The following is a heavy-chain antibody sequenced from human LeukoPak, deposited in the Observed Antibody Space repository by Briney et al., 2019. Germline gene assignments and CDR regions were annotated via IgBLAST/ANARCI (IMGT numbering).Heavy chain of an antibody. V-gene: IGHV3-7*01. CDR1: GFTFSSYW. D-gene: IGHD2-2*02. CDR3: ARPHCSTSCYNRTAF. J-gene: IGHJ4*02. CDR2: IKQDGSEK. Sequence: GGSLRLSCAASGFTFSSYWMSWVRQAPGKGLEWVANIKQDGSEKYYVDSVKGRFTISRDNAKNSLYLQMNSLRAEDAAVYYCARPHCSTSCYNRTAFRGQGTLVTVSS.